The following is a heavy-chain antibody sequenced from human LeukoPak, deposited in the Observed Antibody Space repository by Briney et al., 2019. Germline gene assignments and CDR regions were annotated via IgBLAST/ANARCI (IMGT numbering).Heavy chain of an antibody. CDR1: DYSISSSDSY. D-gene: IGHD3-22*01. Sequence: SSETLSLTCTVSDYSISSSDSYWGWIRQPPGKGLEWIGNIYYSGTTYYSPSLKSRVTISVDTSKNHFSLKLSSVTAADTAMYYCARNYYDSSGYNVWFGYWGQGTLVTVSS. V-gene: IGHV4-39*07. J-gene: IGHJ4*02. CDR3: ARNYYDSSGYNVWFGY. CDR2: IYYSGTT.